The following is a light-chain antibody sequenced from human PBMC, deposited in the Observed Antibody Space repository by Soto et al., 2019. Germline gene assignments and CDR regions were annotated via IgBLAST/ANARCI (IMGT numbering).Light chain of an antibody. Sequence: DIQLTQSPSSLSASVGDRVNITCRASQSISYYLNWYQQEPGKAPKLLIYAASSLQSGVPSRFSGSGSGADFTLTISGLQPEDFAIYYCQQSYDTPPLTFGQGTRLEIK. V-gene: IGKV1-39*01. J-gene: IGKJ5*01. CDR2: AAS. CDR3: QQSYDTPPLT. CDR1: QSISYY.